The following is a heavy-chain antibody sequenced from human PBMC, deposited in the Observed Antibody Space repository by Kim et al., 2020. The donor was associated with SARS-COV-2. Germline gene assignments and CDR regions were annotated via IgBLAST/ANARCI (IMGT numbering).Heavy chain of an antibody. CDR2: IYYSGST. D-gene: IGHD6-19*01. CDR1: GGSISSGGYY. CDR3: ARDFRQYSSGWSSPFDP. J-gene: IGHJ5*02. V-gene: IGHV4-31*03. Sequence: SETLSLTCTVSGGSISSGGYYWSWIRQHPGKGLEWIGYIYYSGSTYYNPSLKSRVTISVDTSKNQFSLKLSSVTAADTAVYYCARDFRQYSSGWSSPFDPWGQGTLVIFSS.